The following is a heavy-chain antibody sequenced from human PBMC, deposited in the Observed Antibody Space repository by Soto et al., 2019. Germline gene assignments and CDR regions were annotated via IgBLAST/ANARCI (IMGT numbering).Heavy chain of an antibody. D-gene: IGHD6-6*01. CDR2: IYYSGST. V-gene: IGHV4-31*03. CDR1: GGSISSGGYY. J-gene: IGHJ6*03. Sequence: SETLSLTCTVSGGSISSGGYYWSWIRQHPGKGLEWIGYIYYSGSTYYNPSLKSRVTISVDTSKNQFSLKLSSVTAADTAVYYCARIFRSRRHSSSAGGYYYYMDVWGKGTTVTVSS. CDR3: ARIFRSRRHSSSAGGYYYYMDV.